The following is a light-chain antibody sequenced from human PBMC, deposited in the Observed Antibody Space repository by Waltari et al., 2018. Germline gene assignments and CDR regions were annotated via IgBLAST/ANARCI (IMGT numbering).Light chain of an antibody. CDR2: EVD. Sequence: QSALTQPASVSGSPGQSITLSCTGTRSDIGSFNLVSWYQQHPGKAPKIFIYEVDKRPSGVSDRFSCSKSGNTAALTISGLHAEDETDYYCYSYAGASTYVFGTWTTVTVL. V-gene: IGLV2-23*02. J-gene: IGLJ1*01. CDR1: RSDIGSFNL. CDR3: YSYAGASTYV.